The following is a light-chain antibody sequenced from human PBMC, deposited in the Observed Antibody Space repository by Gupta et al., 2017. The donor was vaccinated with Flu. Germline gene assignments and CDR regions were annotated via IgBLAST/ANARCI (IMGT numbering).Light chain of an antibody. V-gene: IGLV5-45*02. Sequence: QAVLTQPSSLSASPGASASLTCTLRSDISVDTYRIYWYQQKPGSPPQYLLNYKSDSDNHQGSGVPSRFSGSKDASANAGILFISGLQSEDEANYYCLIWHNEAHVFGSGTEVTVL. CDR2: YKSDSDN. CDR1: SDISVDTYR. CDR3: LIWHNEAHV. J-gene: IGLJ1*01.